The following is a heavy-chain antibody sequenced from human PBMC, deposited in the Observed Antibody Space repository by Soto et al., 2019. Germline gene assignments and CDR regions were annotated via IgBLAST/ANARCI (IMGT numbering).Heavy chain of an antibody. D-gene: IGHD6-19*01. CDR1: GFSFRSYS. CDR2: ISSSSSYI. CDR3: ARDQVAGTRSFDL. J-gene: IGHJ2*01. V-gene: IGHV3-21*01. Sequence: EVQLVGSGGGLVKPRGSLRLSCAASGFSFRSYSMNWVRQAPGKGLEWVSSISSSSSYIYYADSVKGRFTISRDNAKNSLYLQINSLRAEDTAVYYCARDQVAGTRSFDLWGRGTLVTVSS.